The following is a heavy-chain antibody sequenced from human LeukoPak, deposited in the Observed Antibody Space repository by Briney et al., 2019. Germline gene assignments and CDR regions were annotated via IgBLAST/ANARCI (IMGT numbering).Heavy chain of an antibody. CDR3: ARESRGTTGTQAIDY. Sequence: SVKVSCKASGGTFTIYAISWVRQAPGQGLEWMGRIIPILGIANYAQKFQRRVTITADKSTSTAYMELSSLRSEDTAVYYCARESRGTTGTQAIDYWGQGNLVTASS. D-gene: IGHD1-1*01. CDR1: GGTFTIYA. J-gene: IGHJ4*02. CDR2: IIPILGIA. V-gene: IGHV1-69*04.